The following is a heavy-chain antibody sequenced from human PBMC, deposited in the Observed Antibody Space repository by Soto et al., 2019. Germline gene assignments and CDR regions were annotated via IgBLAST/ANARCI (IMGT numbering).Heavy chain of an antibody. D-gene: IGHD1-26*01. CDR1: GGTFSSHA. CDR3: ARVAQVGSGWFDP. V-gene: IGHV1-69*06. CDR2: TIPLFGAT. Sequence: QVQLLQSGAEVKKPGSSMNVSCKTLGGTFSSHAVNWLRQAPGHRFEWIGGTIPLFGATNFAQKFQGRVTITADRSTNTVYTALSSLRLEHTALYYCARVAQVGSGWFDPWGQGTLVTVSS. J-gene: IGHJ5*02.